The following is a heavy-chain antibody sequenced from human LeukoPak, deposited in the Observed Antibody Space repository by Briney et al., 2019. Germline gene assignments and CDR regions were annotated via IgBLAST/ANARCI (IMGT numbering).Heavy chain of an antibody. J-gene: IGHJ4*02. Sequence: PGGSLRLSCAASGFTFSSYSMNWVRQAPGKGLEWVSSISSSSSYIYYADSVKGRFTISRDNAKNSLYLQMNSLRAEDTAVYCCARGPLDSITMIVVDYWGQGTLVTVSS. CDR1: GFTFSSYS. D-gene: IGHD3-22*01. CDR3: ARGPLDSITMIVVDY. CDR2: ISSSSSYI. V-gene: IGHV3-21*01.